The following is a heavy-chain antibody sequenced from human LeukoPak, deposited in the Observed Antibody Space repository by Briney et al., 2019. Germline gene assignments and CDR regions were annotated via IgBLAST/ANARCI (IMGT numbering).Heavy chain of an antibody. D-gene: IGHD3-22*01. CDR2: IWYDGSKK. Sequence: GRSLTLSCAASGFTFSNYGMQWVRQAPGQGLEWVAVIWYDGSKKYYADSVKGRFIISRDDSKNTLYLQMNSLRAEDTALYYCAKEMGITMIVGDAFDIWGQGTMVTVSS. V-gene: IGHV3-33*06. CDR3: AKEMGITMIVGDAFDI. J-gene: IGHJ3*02. CDR1: GFTFSNYG.